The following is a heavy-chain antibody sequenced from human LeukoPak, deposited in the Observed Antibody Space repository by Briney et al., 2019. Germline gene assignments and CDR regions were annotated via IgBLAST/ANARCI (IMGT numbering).Heavy chain of an antibody. CDR3: AKDLKEGFCSTTSCYGIDS. D-gene: IGHD2-2*01. J-gene: IGHJ4*02. V-gene: IGHV3-23*01. CDR2: ISGAGYNT. CDR1: GFTFRNYA. Sequence: QPGGSLRLSCAGSGFTFRNYAMSWVRQAPGKGLKWVSAISGAGYNTYYADSVKGRFTLSRDNSKNTLFLQMNSLRAEDTALYYCAKDLKEGFCSTTSCYGIDSWGQGTLVTVSS.